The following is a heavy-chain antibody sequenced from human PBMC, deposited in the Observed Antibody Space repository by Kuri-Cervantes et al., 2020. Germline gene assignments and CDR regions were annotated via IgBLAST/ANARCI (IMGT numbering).Heavy chain of an antibody. D-gene: IGHD5-24*01. CDR3: ARDSRDGYNFWYFDL. Sequence: SQTLSLTCAISGDSVSSNSAAWNWIRQSPSRGLEWLGRTYYRSKRYNDYAVSVKSRITINPDTSKNQFSLKLSSVTAADTAVYYCARDSRDGYNFWYFDLWGRGTLVTVSS. V-gene: IGHV6-1*01. CDR1: GDSVSSNSAA. CDR2: TYYRSKRYN. J-gene: IGHJ2*01.